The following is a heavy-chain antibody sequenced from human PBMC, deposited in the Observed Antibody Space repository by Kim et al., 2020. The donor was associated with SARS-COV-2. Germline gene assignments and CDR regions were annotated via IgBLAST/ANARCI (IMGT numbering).Heavy chain of an antibody. J-gene: IGHJ3*02. CDR3: ARRRWDAFDI. D-gene: IGHD2-15*01. V-gene: IGHV4-39*01. CDR2: IYYSGST. CDR1: GGSISSSSYY. Sequence: SETLSLTCTVSGGSISSSSYYWGWIRQPPGKGLEWIGSIYYSGSTYYNPSLKSRVTISVDTSKNQFSLKLSSVTAADTAVYYCARRRWDAFDIWGQGTMVTVSS.